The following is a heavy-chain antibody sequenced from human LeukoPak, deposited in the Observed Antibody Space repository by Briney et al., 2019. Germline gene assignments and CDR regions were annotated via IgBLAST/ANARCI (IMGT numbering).Heavy chain of an antibody. CDR3: ASHSSSWVMKFDY. Sequence: PGGSLRLSCAASGFTFSSYWMSWVRQAPGKGLEWVANIKQDGSEKYYVDSVKGRFTISRDNAKNTLYLQMNSLRAEDTAVYYCASHSSSWVMKFDYWGQGTLVTVSS. V-gene: IGHV3-7*03. J-gene: IGHJ4*02. CDR2: IKQDGSEK. CDR1: GFTFSSYW. D-gene: IGHD6-13*01.